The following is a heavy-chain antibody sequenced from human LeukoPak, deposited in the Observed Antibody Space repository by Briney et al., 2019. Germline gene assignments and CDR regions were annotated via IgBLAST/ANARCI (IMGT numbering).Heavy chain of an antibody. CDR1: GFTFSSYG. J-gene: IGHJ6*02. Sequence: GRSLRLSCAASGFTFSSYGMHWVRQAPGKGLEWVAVIWYDGSNKYYADSVKGRFTISRDNSKNTLYLQMNSLRAEDTAVYYCARAGSGSVDYGMDVWGQGTTVTVSS. CDR3: ARAGSGSVDYGMDV. D-gene: IGHD6-19*01. CDR2: IWYDGSNK. V-gene: IGHV3-33*01.